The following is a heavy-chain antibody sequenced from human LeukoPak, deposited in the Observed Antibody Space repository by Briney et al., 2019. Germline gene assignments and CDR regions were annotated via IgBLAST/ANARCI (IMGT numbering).Heavy chain of an antibody. Sequence: QPGGSLRLSCAASGFTFTNYALHWVRQAPGKGLEWVAVLSSDGTQQYYADSMKGRFSISRDNSKNTLYVQMNSLRVEDTAVYYCARAPGSAITIDYFDYWGQGTLVTVSS. CDR3: ARAPGSAITIDYFDY. V-gene: IGHV3-30*04. CDR2: LSSDGTQQ. J-gene: IGHJ4*02. D-gene: IGHD3-10*01. CDR1: GFTFTNYA.